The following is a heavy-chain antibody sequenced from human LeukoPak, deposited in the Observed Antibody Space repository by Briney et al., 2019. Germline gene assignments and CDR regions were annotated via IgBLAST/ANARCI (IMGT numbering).Heavy chain of an antibody. V-gene: IGHV3-23*01. D-gene: IGHD5-24*01. Sequence: PGGSLRLSCAASGITLSSHAMSWVRQAPGKGLEWVSLISGSGGHTYYGDSVKGRFTISRDNSTNRLYVQMNSLRPEDTAVYYCAKGGAATMRDGYNYYYYYMEVWGRGTTVTVSS. CDR3: AKGGAATMRDGYNYYYYYMEV. CDR1: GITLSSHA. CDR2: ISGSGGHT. J-gene: IGHJ6*03.